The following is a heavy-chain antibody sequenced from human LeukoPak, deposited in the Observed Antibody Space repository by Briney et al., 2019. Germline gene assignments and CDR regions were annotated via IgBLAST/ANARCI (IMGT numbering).Heavy chain of an antibody. CDR1: GASISIGSYY. Sequence: SQTLSLTCTVSGASISIGSYYWSWIRQPAGKGLEWIGRIYTSGSTNYNPSLKSQVTISVDTSKNQFSLKLSSVTAADTAVYYCARVGGSISPHWFDPWGQGTLVTVSS. CDR3: ARVGGSISPHWFDP. CDR2: IYTSGST. V-gene: IGHV4-61*02. J-gene: IGHJ5*02. D-gene: IGHD2-15*01.